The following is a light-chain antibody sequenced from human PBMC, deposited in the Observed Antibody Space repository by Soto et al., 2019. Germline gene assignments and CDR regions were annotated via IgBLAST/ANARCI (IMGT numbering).Light chain of an antibody. V-gene: IGLV2-14*01. Sequence: QSALTQPASVSGSPGQSITISCPGTGSDVGGYNYVSWYQEHPGKAPKLIIYEVSDRPSGVSNRFSGSKSGNTASLTISGLQAEDEADYYCISYTSSSTWVFGGGTKVTVL. CDR3: ISYTSSSTWV. CDR1: GSDVGGYNY. CDR2: EVS. J-gene: IGLJ3*02.